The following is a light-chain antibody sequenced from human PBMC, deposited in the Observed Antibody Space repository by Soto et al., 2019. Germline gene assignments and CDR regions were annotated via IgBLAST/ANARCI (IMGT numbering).Light chain of an antibody. CDR1: QGISSY. V-gene: IGKV1-8*01. CDR3: QQYYSYPPWT. J-gene: IGKJ1*01. Sequence: AIRMTQSPSSFSASTGDRVTITCRASQGISSYLAWYQQKPGKAPQLLIYAASTLQSGVPSRFSGSGSGTDFTLTISGLQSEYFANYDCQQYYSYPPWTFGQGTKVEIK. CDR2: AAS.